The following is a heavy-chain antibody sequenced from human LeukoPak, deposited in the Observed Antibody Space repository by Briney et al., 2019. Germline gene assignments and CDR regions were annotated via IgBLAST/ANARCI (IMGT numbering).Heavy chain of an antibody. D-gene: IGHD5-12*01. Sequence: SETLSLTCTVSGGSLSIYYWSWIRQTPGKGLEWIGYIYYSGSTNYNPSLKSRVTISVDTSKNQFSLKLSSVTAADTAVYYCARASLSGYDPSDGFFDYWGQGTLVTVSS. V-gene: IGHV4-59*01. CDR1: GGSLSIYY. CDR2: IYYSGST. CDR3: ARASLSGYDPSDGFFDY. J-gene: IGHJ4*02.